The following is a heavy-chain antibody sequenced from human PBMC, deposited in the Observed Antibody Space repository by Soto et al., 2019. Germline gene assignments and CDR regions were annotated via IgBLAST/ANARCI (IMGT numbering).Heavy chain of an antibody. Sequence: SVKVSCKASGYTFTSYGISWVRQAPGQGLEWMGWISAYNGNTNYAQKLQGRVTMTTDTSTSTAYMELRSLRSDDTAVYYCARATTTGPLDGHYMVVWGKGTTVTVSS. CDR3: ARATTTGPLDGHYMVV. CDR1: GYTFTSYG. J-gene: IGHJ6*03. V-gene: IGHV1-18*01. CDR2: ISAYNGNT. D-gene: IGHD1-1*01.